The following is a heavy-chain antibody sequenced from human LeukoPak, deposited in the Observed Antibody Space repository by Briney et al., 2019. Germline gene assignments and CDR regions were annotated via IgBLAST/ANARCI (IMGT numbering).Heavy chain of an antibody. J-gene: IGHJ6*03. CDR2: IYSSGNT. CDR3: ARFQSNAIGYMDV. CDR1: GGSISGDF. V-gene: IGHV4-59*01. D-gene: IGHD2-21*01. Sequence: PSETLSLTCSVSGGSISGDFWSWIRQPPGKGLEWIGYIYSSGNTNYNSSLKSRLTISIDTSKKQFSLRLNSVTAADTAVYYCARFQSNAIGYMDVWGKGTTVTVSS.